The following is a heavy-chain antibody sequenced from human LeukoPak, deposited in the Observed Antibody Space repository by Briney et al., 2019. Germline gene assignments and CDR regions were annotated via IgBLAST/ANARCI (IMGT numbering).Heavy chain of an antibody. J-gene: IGHJ4*02. D-gene: IGHD3-9*01. Sequence: GGSLRLSCTASGFTFGDYAMSWVRRAPGKGLEWVGFIRSKAYGGTTEYAASVKGRFTISRDDSKSIAYLQMNSLKTEDTAVYYCTREDILTGYSPFDYWGQGTLVTVSS. CDR1: GFTFGDYA. CDR2: IRSKAYGGTT. V-gene: IGHV3-49*04. CDR3: TREDILTGYSPFDY.